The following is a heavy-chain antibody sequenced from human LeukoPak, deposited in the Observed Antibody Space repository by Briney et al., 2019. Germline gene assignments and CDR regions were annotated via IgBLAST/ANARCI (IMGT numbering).Heavy chain of an antibody. D-gene: IGHD4-17*01. V-gene: IGHV3-48*01. CDR3: AREKDDHGDPGPLDA. CDR1: GFIFSDYD. Sequence: GGSQRLSCTASGFIFSDYDMEWVRQAPGKGLEWISHISRSSNTIYYADSVKGRFTTSRDNAKNSLYLELNSLRAEDTAVYYCAREKDDHGDPGPLDAWGQGDLVTVSS. CDR2: ISRSSNTI. J-gene: IGHJ5*02.